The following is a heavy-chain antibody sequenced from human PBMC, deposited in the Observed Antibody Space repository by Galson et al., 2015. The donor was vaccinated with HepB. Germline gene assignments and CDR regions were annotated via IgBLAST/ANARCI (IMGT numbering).Heavy chain of an antibody. D-gene: IGHD6-13*01. CDR2: ITSSGITT. V-gene: IGHV3-48*02. CDR3: ARDPRSSSWYYFDY. Sequence: SLRLSCAASGFPFSDYSVNWVRRAPGKGLEWVSYITSSGITTYYADSVKGRFAISRDNAKNSVYLQMNSLRDEDTAVYYCARDPRSSSWYYFDYWGQGTLVTVST. J-gene: IGHJ4*02. CDR1: GFPFSDYS.